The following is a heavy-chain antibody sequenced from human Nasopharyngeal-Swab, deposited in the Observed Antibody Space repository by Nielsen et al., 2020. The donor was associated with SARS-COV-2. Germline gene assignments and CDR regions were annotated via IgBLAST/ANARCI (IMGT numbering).Heavy chain of an antibody. CDR3: AREAIQEFDY. V-gene: IGHV3-30*03. D-gene: IGHD5-18*01. CDR1: GFTFSSYG. Sequence: GESLKISCAASGFTFSSYGMHWVRQAPGKGLEWVAVISYDGSNKYYADSVKGRFTISRDNSKNTLYLQMNSLRAEDTAVYYCAREAIQEFDYWGQGTLVTASS. J-gene: IGHJ4*02. CDR2: ISYDGSNK.